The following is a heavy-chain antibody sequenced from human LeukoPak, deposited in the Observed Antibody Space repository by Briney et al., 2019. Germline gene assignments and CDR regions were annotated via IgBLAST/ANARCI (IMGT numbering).Heavy chain of an antibody. V-gene: IGHV3-7*01. Sequence: GGSLRLSCAASGFTLSSHRMSWVRQAPGKGLEWVANIKQDGSEKYYVDSVKGRFTISRDNAKNSLYLQMNSLRAEDTAVYYCARDSRGAFDYWGQGTLVTVSS. CDR2: IKQDGSEK. CDR1: GFTLSSHR. D-gene: IGHD3-10*01. J-gene: IGHJ4*02. CDR3: ARDSRGAFDY.